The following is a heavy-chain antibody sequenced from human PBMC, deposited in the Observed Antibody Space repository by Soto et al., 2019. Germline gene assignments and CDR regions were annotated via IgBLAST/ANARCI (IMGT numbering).Heavy chain of an antibody. CDR1: GFTFSSYS. V-gene: IGHV3-21*01. CDR2: ISSSSSYI. J-gene: IGHJ4*02. CDR3: ARAEPYSSSPFDY. Sequence: GGSLRLSCAASGFTFSSYSMNRVRQAPGKGLEWVSSISSSSSYIYYADSVKGRFTISRDNAKNSLYLQMNSLRAEDTAVYYCARAEPYSSSPFDYWGQGTLVTVSS. D-gene: IGHD6-13*01.